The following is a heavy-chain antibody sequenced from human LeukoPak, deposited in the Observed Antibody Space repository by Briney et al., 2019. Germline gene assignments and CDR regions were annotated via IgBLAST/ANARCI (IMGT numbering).Heavy chain of an antibody. Sequence: GGSLRLSCAASGFTFSSYAMSWVRQAPGKGLEWVSTISDSGDNTYYADSVKGRFTISRDNSKNTLYRQMNSLRVEDTAVYYCAKDSQSHAWSQFDYWGQGTLVTVSS. J-gene: IGHJ4*02. CDR1: GFTFSSYA. CDR3: AKDSQSHAWSQFDY. CDR2: ISDSGDNT. V-gene: IGHV3-23*01. D-gene: IGHD2-15*01.